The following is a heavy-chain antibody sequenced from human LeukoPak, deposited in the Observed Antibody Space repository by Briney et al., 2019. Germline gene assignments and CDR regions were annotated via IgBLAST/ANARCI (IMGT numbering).Heavy chain of an antibody. CDR2: IDRSDSYT. D-gene: IGHD4/OR15-4a*01. J-gene: IGHJ6*04. CDR3: ARLGALSYCYGMDF. V-gene: IGHV5-10-1*01. Sequence: GDSLRISRKGSGYSFTSYRISWVRQMRGKGVEGMGRIDRSDSYTNYSPSFQGHVTISADKSISTAYLQRSSLKASDTALYYCARLGALSYCYGMDFWGKGTTVTVSS. CDR1: GYSFTSYR.